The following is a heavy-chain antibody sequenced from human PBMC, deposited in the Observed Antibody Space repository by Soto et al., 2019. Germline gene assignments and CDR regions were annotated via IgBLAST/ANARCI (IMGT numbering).Heavy chain of an antibody. V-gene: IGHV1-18*01. CDR3: ARGRYGDY. CDR2: ISAHTGNT. CDR1: GYTFTSYG. D-gene: IGHD1-1*01. Sequence: QVHLVQSGAEVKKPGASVKVSCKASGYTFTSYGITWVRQSPGQGLEWMGWISAHTGNTDYAQKLQGRVIVTRDTSTSTAYMELGSMISDDTAVYYCARGRYGDYWGQGALVTVSS. J-gene: IGHJ4*02.